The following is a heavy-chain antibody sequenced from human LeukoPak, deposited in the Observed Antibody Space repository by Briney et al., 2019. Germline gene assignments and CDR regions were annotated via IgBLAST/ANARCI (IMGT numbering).Heavy chain of an antibody. CDR3: ARVAKWVPDY. J-gene: IGHJ4*02. CDR2: IYHSGSP. CDR1: GGSISGNNW. D-gene: IGHD5-12*01. Sequence: TSETLSLTCAVSGGSISGNNWWGWVRQPPGKGLEWIGEIYHSGSPNYNPSLKSRVTISVDKSRNHFSLNLSSVTAADTAVYYCARVAKWVPDYWGQGTLVTVS. V-gene: IGHV4-4*02.